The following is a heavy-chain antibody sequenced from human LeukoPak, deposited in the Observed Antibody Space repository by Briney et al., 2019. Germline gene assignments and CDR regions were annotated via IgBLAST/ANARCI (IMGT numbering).Heavy chain of an antibody. CDR1: GFTFSSYG. CDR2: IWYDGSNK. J-gene: IGHJ6*02. D-gene: IGHD1-14*01. Sequence: PGGSLRLSCAASGFTFSSYGMHWVRQAPGKGLEWVAVIWYDGSNKYYADSVKGRFTISRDNSKNTLYLQMNSLRAEDTAVYYCARDNHYYYTGMDVWGQGTTVTVFS. CDR3: ARDNHYYYTGMDV. V-gene: IGHV3-33*08.